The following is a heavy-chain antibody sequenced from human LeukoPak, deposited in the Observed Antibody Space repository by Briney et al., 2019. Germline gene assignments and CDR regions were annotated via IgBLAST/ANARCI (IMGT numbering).Heavy chain of an antibody. J-gene: IGHJ4*02. D-gene: IGHD5-18*01. CDR1: GFIFTTYT. CDR2: ISSSSNYI. V-gene: IGHV3-21*01. Sequence: GRSLRLSCAASGFIFTTYTMNCVRQAPGKGLERVSSISSSSNYIYYADSVKVRFSLSRDTAKSSLYLHMNSLRAEDTAVYYCVRDPSYSYGYGDYWGQGTLVTASA. CDR3: VRDPSYSYGYGDY.